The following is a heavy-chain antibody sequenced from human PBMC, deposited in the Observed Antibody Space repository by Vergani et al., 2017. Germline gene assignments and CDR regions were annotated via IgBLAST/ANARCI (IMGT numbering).Heavy chain of an antibody. D-gene: IGHD2-2*01. V-gene: IGHV3-23*01. J-gene: IGHJ4*02. Sequence: EVQLLESGGGLVQPGGSLRLSCAASGFTFSSYGMSWVRQAPGKGLEWVSTISGSGGSTYYADSVKGRFTIYRDNSKKTLYLQMNSLRDEDTAVYFCAKRPAAVIDSWGQGTLVTVSS. CDR3: AKRPAAVIDS. CDR2: ISGSGGST. CDR1: GFTFSSYG.